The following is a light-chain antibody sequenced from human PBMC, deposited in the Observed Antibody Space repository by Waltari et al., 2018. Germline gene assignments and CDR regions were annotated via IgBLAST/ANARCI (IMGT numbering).Light chain of an antibody. CDR2: GKN. Sequence: SSALTQDPAVSVALGQTVRITCQCDSLRIYYVSWFLQKPGQAPALVIYGKNSRPSGIPDRFSASSSGSTASLTIIGAQAEDEADYYCHSRDISGDVLIGGGTKLTVV. J-gene: IGLJ2*01. V-gene: IGLV3-19*01. CDR3: HSRDISGDVL. CDR1: SLRIYY.